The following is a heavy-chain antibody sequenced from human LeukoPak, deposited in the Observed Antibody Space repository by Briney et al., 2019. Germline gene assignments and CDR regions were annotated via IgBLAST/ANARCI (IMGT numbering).Heavy chain of an antibody. CDR2: IYYSGST. D-gene: IGHD5-12*01. CDR3: AGGYSGYGKYWFDP. V-gene: IGHV4-31*01. J-gene: IGHJ5*02. Sequence: SETLSLTCTVSGGSISGGGYYWSWIRQHPGKGLEWIGYIYYSGSTYYNPSLKSPVTISVDTSKNQFSLKLSSVTAADTAVYYCAGGYSGYGKYWFDPWGQGTLVTVSS. CDR1: GGSISGGGYY.